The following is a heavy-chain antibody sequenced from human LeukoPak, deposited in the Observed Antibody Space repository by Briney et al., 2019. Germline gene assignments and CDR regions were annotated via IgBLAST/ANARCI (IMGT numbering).Heavy chain of an antibody. CDR1: GYTFTSYG. D-gene: IGHD6-13*01. Sequence: ASVKVSCKASGYTFTSYGISWVRQAPGQGLEWMGWISAYNGNTNYAQKLQGRVTVTTDTSTSTAYMELRSLRSDDTAVYYCARDRIAADDYYYYYGMDVWGQGTTVTVSS. CDR2: ISAYNGNT. CDR3: ARDRIAADDYYYYYGMDV. V-gene: IGHV1-18*01. J-gene: IGHJ6*02.